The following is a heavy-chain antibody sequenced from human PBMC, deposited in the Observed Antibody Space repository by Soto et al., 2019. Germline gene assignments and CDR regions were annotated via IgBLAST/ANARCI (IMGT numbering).Heavy chain of an antibody. CDR1: GYTYTNYG. Sequence: QVQLAQSGPEVKKPGASVKVSCKASGYTYTNYGLSWVRQAPGQGLAWMGWISAYNGNTDYAQKFQDRVTLAIDTSTSTGDMEVRSLRSDDTAIYYCARDNGDSGASLIDYWGQGTLVTVSS. J-gene: IGHJ4*02. CDR3: ARDNGDSGASLIDY. CDR2: ISAYNGNT. D-gene: IGHD3-22*01. V-gene: IGHV1-18*04.